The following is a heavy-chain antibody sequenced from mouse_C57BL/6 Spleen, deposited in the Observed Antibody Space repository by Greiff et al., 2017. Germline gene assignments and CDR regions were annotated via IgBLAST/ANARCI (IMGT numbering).Heavy chain of an antibody. D-gene: IGHD2-3*01. CDR3: ARSDGYYSYFDD. J-gene: IGHJ2*01. CDR2: IYPGSGST. V-gene: IGHV1-55*01. Sequence: QVQLQQPGAELVKPGASVKMSCKASGYTFTSYWITWVKQRPGQGLEWIGDIYPGSGSTNYNEKFKGKATLTVDTSFSTAYLQLNSLTAEYSAVYYCARSDGYYSYFDDWGQGTTLTVSS. CDR1: GYTFTSYW.